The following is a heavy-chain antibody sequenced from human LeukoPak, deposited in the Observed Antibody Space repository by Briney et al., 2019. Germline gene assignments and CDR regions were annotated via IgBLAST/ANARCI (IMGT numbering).Heavy chain of an antibody. CDR1: GYTLTELS. Sequence: ASVKVSCKVSGYTLTELSMHWVRQAPGKGLEWMGGFDPEDGETIYAQKFQGRVTMTEDTSTDTAYMELSSLRSEDTAVYYCATGITGMSVHYYYGMDVWGQGTTVTVSS. D-gene: IGHD1-20*01. J-gene: IGHJ6*02. CDR3: ATGITGMSVHYYYGMDV. V-gene: IGHV1-24*01. CDR2: FDPEDGET.